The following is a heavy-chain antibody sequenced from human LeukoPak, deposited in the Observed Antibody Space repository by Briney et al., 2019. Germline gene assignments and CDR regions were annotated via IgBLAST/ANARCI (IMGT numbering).Heavy chain of an antibody. CDR3: VRYLMDV. CDR2: IKDDGSDK. CDR1: GFTFSGHW. Sequence: GGSLRLSCVASGFTFSGHWMSWVRQAPGKGLEWVANIKDDGSDKYYVDSVKGRFTISRDNAENALYLQMNSLRAENTAVYYCVRYLMDVWNQGTTVTVSS. V-gene: IGHV3-7*01. J-gene: IGHJ6*02.